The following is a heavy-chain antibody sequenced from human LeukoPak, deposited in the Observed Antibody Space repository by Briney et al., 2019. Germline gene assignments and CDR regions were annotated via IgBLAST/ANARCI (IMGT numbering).Heavy chain of an antibody. CDR1: GYTFTSYG. CDR2: IIPIFGTA. Sequence: GASVKVSCKASGYTFTSYGISWVRQAPGQGLEWMGGIIPIFGTANYAQKFQGRVTITADESTSTAYMELSSLRSEDTAVYYCARYGSTVTTLPYYYYYGMDVWSQGTTVTVSS. CDR3: ARYGSTVTTLPYYYYYGMDV. D-gene: IGHD4-17*01. J-gene: IGHJ6*02. V-gene: IGHV1-69*13.